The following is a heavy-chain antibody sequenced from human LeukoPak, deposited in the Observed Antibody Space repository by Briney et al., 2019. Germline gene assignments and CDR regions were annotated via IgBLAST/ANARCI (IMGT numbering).Heavy chain of an antibody. J-gene: IGHJ1*01. CDR3: TAYPFGYGGNHQH. CDR2: IKSNTDGGTT. V-gene: IGHV3-15*01. CDR1: GFTFSIAW. D-gene: IGHD4-23*01. Sequence: GGSLRLSCAASGFTFSIAWMSWVRQAPGKGLEWVGRIKSNTDGGTTDYTAPVKGRFTISRDDSKNTLYLQMNSLKTEDTAVYYCTAYPFGYGGNHQHWGQGTLVTVSS.